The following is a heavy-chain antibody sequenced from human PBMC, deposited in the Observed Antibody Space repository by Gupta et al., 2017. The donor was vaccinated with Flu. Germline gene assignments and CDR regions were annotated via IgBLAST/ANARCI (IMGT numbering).Heavy chain of an antibody. CDR2: IYTSGST. D-gene: IGHD6-19*01. V-gene: IGHV4-4*07. Sequence: GGSISGSYWGWIRQPAGKGLEWIGRIYTSGSTNYNPSLKSRVTMSVDTSKNQFSLKLSSVTAADTAVYYCASQGRAVAGTPLAFDIWGQGTMVTVSS. CDR3: ASQGRAVAGTPLAFDI. CDR1: GGSISGSY. J-gene: IGHJ3*02.